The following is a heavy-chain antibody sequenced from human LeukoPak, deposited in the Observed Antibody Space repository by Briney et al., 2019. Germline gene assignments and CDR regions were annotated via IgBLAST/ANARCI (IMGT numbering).Heavy chain of an antibody. Sequence: RTSETLSLTCAVSGYSISSGYRWGWIRQPPGKGLEWIGSIYHSGTTHYNPSLKSRVTISVDTSKHRFSLKLSSVTAADTAIYYCARTDGSGSDYWGQGTLVTVSS. J-gene: IGHJ4*02. V-gene: IGHV4-38-2*01. CDR3: ARTDGSGSDY. CDR1: GYSISSGYR. D-gene: IGHD3-10*01. CDR2: IYHSGTT.